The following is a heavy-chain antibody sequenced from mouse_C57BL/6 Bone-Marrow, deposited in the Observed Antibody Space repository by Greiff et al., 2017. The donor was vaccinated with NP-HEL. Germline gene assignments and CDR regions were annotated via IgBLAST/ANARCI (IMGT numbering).Heavy chain of an antibody. CDR2: ITSAGGST. J-gene: IGHJ4*01. CDR3: ARLAAQATSYAMDY. CDR1: EYEFPSHD. Sequence: VQLKESGGGLVQPGESLKLSCESTEYEFPSHDMSWVRKTPEKRLELVAAITSAGGSTYYPDTMESRFIISRDNTKTTLYLQKSSLRSEDTAVYDCARLAAQATSYAMDYWGQGTSVTVSS. D-gene: IGHD3-2*02. V-gene: IGHV5-2*01.